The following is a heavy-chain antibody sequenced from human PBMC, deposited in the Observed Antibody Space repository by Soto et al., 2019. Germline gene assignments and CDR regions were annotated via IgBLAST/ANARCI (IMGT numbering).Heavy chain of an antibody. V-gene: IGHV1-69*13. CDR1: GGTFSSYA. J-gene: IGHJ4*02. Sequence: SVKVSCKASGGTFSSYAISWVRQAPGQGLEWMGGIIPIFGTANHAQKFQGRVTITADESTSTAYMELSSLRSEDTAVYYCARSSHGGSYYSYWGQGSLVTVSS. CDR3: ARSSHGGSYYSY. CDR2: IIPIFGTA. D-gene: IGHD1-26*01.